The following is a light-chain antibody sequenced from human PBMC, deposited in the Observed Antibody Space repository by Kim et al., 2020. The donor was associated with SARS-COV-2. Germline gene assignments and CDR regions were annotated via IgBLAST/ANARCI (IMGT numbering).Light chain of an antibody. V-gene: IGKV1-39*01. CDR2: TAS. J-gene: IGKJ1*01. CDR3: QQTYSASRT. CDR1: PDSSRY. Sequence: SSVGDRVTITCRASPDSSRYLKWYQQKPGNAPKLLIYTASSLQSGVPSRFTVSGSETDFTLTISSLQPEDVATYYCQQTYSASRTFGQGTKVDIK.